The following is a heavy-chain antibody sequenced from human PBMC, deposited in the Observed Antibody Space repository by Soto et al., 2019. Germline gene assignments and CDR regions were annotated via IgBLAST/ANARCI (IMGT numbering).Heavy chain of an antibody. J-gene: IGHJ4*02. CDR2: ITRDGYNK. CDR3: TKSSGGSSSVGMDY. Sequence: QVQLVESGGGVVQPGRSLRLSCAGSGFIFKNYALNWVRQAPGKGLEWVASITRDGYNKYYADSVKGRFTISRDNSRDTLSLQMTALRTEDSSIYYCTKSSGGSSSVGMDYWGQGTRLTVSS. V-gene: IGHV3-30*04. CDR1: GFIFKNYA. D-gene: IGHD6-6*01.